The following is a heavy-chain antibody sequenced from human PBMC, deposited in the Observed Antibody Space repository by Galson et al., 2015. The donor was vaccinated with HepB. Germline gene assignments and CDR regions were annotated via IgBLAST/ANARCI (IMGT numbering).Heavy chain of an antibody. CDR3: ARQPHAARKGDEYFDY. Sequence: QSGAEVKKPGESLKISCKGSGYSFTSYWIGWVRQMPGKGLEWMGIIYPGDSDTRYSPSFQGQVTISADKSISTAYLQWSSLKASDTAMYYCARQPHAARKGDEYFDYWGQGTLVTVSS. CDR1: GYSFTSYW. J-gene: IGHJ4*02. D-gene: IGHD6-6*01. V-gene: IGHV5-51*01. CDR2: IYPGDSDT.